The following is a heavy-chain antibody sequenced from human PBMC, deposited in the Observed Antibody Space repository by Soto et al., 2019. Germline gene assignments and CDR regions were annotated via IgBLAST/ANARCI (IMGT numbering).Heavy chain of an antibody. Sequence: EVLLVESGGGLVQSGGSLRLSCAASGFTFSGFWMSWVRQAPGKGLGWVANIKEDGSEKYYVDSVRGRFTISRDNAKNSLSLQMNSLRGDDTAVYYCARWGERTTGFDYWGRGTLVTVSS. J-gene: IGHJ4*01. CDR2: IKEDGSEK. CDR1: GFTFSGFW. CDR3: ARWGERTTGFDY. V-gene: IGHV3-7*05. D-gene: IGHD1-1*01.